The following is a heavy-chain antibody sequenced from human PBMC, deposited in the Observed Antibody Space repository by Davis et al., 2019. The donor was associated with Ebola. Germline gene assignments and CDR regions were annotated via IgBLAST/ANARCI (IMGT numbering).Heavy chain of an antibody. CDR1: GFTFSSYA. J-gene: IGHJ2*01. CDR3: ARSIWDWYFDL. Sequence: PGGSLRLSCSASGFTFSSYAMNWVRQAPGKGLEWVSAISGSGGYTYYADSVKGRFTISRDNAKNTLYLQMNSLRAEDTAVYYCARSIWDWYFDLWGRGTLVTVSS. V-gene: IGHV3-23*01. D-gene: IGHD7-27*01. CDR2: ISGSGGYT.